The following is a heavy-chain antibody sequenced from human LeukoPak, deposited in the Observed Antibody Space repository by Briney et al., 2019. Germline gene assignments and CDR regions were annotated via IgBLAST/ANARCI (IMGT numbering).Heavy chain of an antibody. CDR1: GFTFSSYA. J-gene: IGHJ4*02. CDR2: ISYDGSNK. V-gene: IGHV3-30*04. D-gene: IGHD3-16*01. CDR3: AKELIMRFDF. Sequence: PGGSLRPSCAASGFTFSSYAMHWVRQAPGKGLEWVAVISYDGSNKYYADSVKGRFTISRDNSKNTLYLQMNSPRAEDTAVYYCAKELIMRFDFWGQGTLVTVSS.